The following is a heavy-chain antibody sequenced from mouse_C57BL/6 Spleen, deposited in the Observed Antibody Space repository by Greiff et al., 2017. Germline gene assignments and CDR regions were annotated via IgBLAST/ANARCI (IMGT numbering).Heavy chain of an antibody. D-gene: IGHD2-2*01. J-gene: IGHJ4*01. CDR3: ARGKVYYGYDGTGVMDY. CDR1: GYTFTSYG. CDR2: IYPRSGNT. Sequence: QVQLQQSGAELARPGASVKLSCKASGYTFTSYGISWVKQRTGQGLEWIGEIYPRSGNTYYNEKFKGKATLTADNSSSTAYMELRSLTSEDSAVYFCARGKVYYGYDGTGVMDYWGQGTSVTVSS. V-gene: IGHV1-81*01.